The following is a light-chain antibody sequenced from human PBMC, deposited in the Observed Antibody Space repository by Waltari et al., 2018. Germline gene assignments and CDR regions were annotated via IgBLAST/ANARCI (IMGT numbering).Light chain of an antibody. CDR1: QSISSW. Sequence: DIQMTQSPSTLSASVGDRVTITCRASQSISSWLAWYQQKPGKAPKVLIYKASSLESGGQSRFSGSGSGTEFTLTIRSLQPDDFATYYCKQYNSYPYTFGQGTKLEI. CDR2: KAS. CDR3: KQYNSYPYT. V-gene: IGKV1-5*03. J-gene: IGKJ2*01.